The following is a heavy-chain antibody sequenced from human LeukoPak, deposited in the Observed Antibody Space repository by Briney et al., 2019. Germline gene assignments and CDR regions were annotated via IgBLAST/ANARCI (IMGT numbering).Heavy chain of an antibody. CDR3: ARDGRGKSDAFDI. Sequence: GGSLRLSCAASGFTVSSNYMSWVRQAPGKGLEWVSVIYSGGSTYYADSVKGRFTISRDSSKNTLYLQMNSLRAEDTAVYYCARDGRGKSDAFDIWGQGTMVTVSS. V-gene: IGHV3-66*01. CDR1: GFTVSSNY. J-gene: IGHJ3*02. D-gene: IGHD1-26*01. CDR2: IYSGGST.